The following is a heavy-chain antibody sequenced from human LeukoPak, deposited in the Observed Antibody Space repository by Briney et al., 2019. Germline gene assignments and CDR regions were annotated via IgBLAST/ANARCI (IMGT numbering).Heavy chain of an antibody. V-gene: IGHV3-21*01. CDR1: GFTFSTYS. CDR2: ISTSSIYI. CDR3: ATGGVHYYDSSADY. D-gene: IGHD3-22*01. Sequence: GGSLRLSCAASGFTFSTYSMNWVRQAPGKGLEWVSSISTSSIYIYYADSLKGRFTISRHNAKNSLYLQMNSLRAEDTAVYYCATGGVHYYDSSADYWGQGTLVTVSS. J-gene: IGHJ4*02.